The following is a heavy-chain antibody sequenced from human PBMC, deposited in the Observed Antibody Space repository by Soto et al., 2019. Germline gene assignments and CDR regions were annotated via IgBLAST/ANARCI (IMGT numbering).Heavy chain of an antibody. V-gene: IGHV3-30*18. Sequence: GGSLRLSCAASGFTFSSYGMHWVRQAPGKGLEWVAVISYDGSNKYYADSVKGRFTISRDNSKNTLYLQMSSLRAEDTAVYYCAKSLVTVVAARIHLNYYYYGMDVWGQGTTVTVSS. D-gene: IGHD2-15*01. CDR3: AKSLVTVVAARIHLNYYYYGMDV. CDR2: ISYDGSNK. J-gene: IGHJ6*02. CDR1: GFTFSSYG.